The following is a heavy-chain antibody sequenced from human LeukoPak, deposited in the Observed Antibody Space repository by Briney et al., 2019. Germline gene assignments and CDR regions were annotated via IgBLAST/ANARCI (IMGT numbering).Heavy chain of an antibody. Sequence: ASVKVSCKASGYTFTSHDINWVRQATGQGLEWMGWMNPNSGNTGYAQKFQGRVTMTRNTSISTAYMELSSLRSEDTAVYYCARGSEIPNWFDPWGQGTLVTVSS. D-gene: IGHD2-21*01. V-gene: IGHV1-8*01. CDR2: MNPNSGNT. J-gene: IGHJ5*02. CDR1: GYTFTSHD. CDR3: ARGSEIPNWFDP.